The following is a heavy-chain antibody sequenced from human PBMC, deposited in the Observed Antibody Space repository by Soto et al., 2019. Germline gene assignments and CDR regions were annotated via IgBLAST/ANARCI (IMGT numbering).Heavy chain of an antibody. J-gene: IGHJ4*02. Sequence: EVQLVESGGGLVQPGGSLRLSCAASGFTVSSNYMSWVRQAPGKGLEWVSVIYSGGSTYYADSVKGRFTISRHNSKNTLYRQMNSLRAEDTAVYYCARVSDGYDSGYYFDYGGQGTLVTDS. V-gene: IGHV3-53*04. CDR1: GFTVSSNY. CDR2: IYSGGST. D-gene: IGHD5-12*01. CDR3: ARVSDGYDSGYYFDY.